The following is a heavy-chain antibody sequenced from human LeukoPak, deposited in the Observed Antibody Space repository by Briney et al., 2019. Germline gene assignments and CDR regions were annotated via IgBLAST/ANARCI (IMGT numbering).Heavy chain of an antibody. D-gene: IGHD2-2*02. CDR1: GYTFSGYY. Sequence: KPGASVKVSCKASGYTFSGYYMHWVRQVPGQGLEWMGWNNPNSGGTHYAQKFQGRVTMTGDTSISTAYMELSRLRSDDTAVYYCARDPEGYCSTTSCYRQRWFDPWGQGTLVTVSS. J-gene: IGHJ5*02. V-gene: IGHV1-2*02. CDR2: NNPNSGGT. CDR3: ARDPEGYCSTTSCYRQRWFDP.